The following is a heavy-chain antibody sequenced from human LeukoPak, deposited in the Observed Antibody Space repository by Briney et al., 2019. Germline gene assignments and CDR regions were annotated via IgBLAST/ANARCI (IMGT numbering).Heavy chain of an antibody. CDR1: GDSISGYY. CDR2: IYNSVTT. CDR3: ARFGHHLVPNYYYVDL. D-gene: IGHD6-13*01. Sequence: SETLSLTCTVSGDSISGYYWSWFRQPPGKGLEWIAYIYNSVTTNYSPSLKSRVTISLDTSKNQISLKLNSVTAADTAVYYCARFGHHLVPNYYYVDLWGRGTLVTVSS. J-gene: IGHJ2*01. V-gene: IGHV4-59*13.